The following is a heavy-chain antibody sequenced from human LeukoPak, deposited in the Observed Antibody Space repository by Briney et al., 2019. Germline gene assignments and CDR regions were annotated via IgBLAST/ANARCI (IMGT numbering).Heavy chain of an antibody. CDR3: ARLARPGGYQYYFDY. Sequence: SETLSLTCTVSGGSISSSSYSWGWIRQPPGKGLEWIGGIYYSGSTYYNPSLKSRVTISVDTSKNQFSLKLSSVTAADTAVYYCARLARPGGYQYYFDYWGQGTLVTVSS. J-gene: IGHJ4*02. V-gene: IGHV4-39*01. CDR1: GGSISSSSYS. CDR2: IYYSGST. D-gene: IGHD6-6*01.